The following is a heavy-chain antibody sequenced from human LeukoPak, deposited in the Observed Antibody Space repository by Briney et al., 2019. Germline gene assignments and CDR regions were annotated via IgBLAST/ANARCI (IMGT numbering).Heavy chain of an antibody. Sequence: GGSLTLYCAASAFTFSSYNMHWVRQAKGKGLKWVSVIGIAVAKYYQGSVKGRFTISRENAKNSLYLQMNSLRAGDTAVYYCARGDDVGYMDVWGKGTTSPSP. CDR3: ARGDDVGYMDV. V-gene: IGHV3-13*01. J-gene: IGHJ6*03. CDR2: IGIAVAK. D-gene: IGHD1-1*01. CDR1: AFTFSSYN.